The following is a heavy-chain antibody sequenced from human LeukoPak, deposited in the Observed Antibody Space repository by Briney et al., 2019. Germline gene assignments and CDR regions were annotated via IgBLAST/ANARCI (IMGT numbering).Heavy chain of an antibody. D-gene: IGHD3-10*01. Sequence: PGGSLRLSCAASGFTFSSYSMNWVRQAPGKGLEWVSSISSSSSYIYYADSVKGRFTISRDNAKNSLHLQMNSLRAEDTAVYYCARDRGTAFDYWGQGTLVTVSS. CDR1: GFTFSSYS. J-gene: IGHJ4*02. V-gene: IGHV3-21*01. CDR2: ISSSSSYI. CDR3: ARDRGTAFDY.